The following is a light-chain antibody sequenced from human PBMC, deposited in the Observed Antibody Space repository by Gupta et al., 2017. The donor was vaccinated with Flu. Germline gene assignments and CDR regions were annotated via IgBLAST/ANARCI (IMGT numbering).Light chain of an antibody. Sequence: QSVFTQPPSVSAAPAQKVTISCSGSSSNIGNNYVSWYQQLPGTAPTTLIYENNKRPSGIPDRFSGSKYSSSATAAITGSRLEAEADDDYCSQYSNLSASCWVFGTGTKLTVL. J-gene: IGLJ3*02. V-gene: IGLV1-51*02. CDR1: SSNIGNNY. CDR2: ENN. CDR3: CSQYSNLSASCWV.